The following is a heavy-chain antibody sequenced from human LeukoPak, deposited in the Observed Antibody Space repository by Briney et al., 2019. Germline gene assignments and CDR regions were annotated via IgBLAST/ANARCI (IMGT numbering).Heavy chain of an antibody. D-gene: IGHD2-15*01. Sequence: GGSLRPSCAASGFTFSSYWMHWVRQAPGKGLVWVSRINSDGSSTSYADSVKGRFTISRDNAKNTLYLQMNSLRAEDTAMYYCARNVLPGYFDYWGQGTLVTVSS. CDR2: INSDGSST. CDR3: ARNVLPGYFDY. V-gene: IGHV3-74*01. J-gene: IGHJ4*02. CDR1: GFTFSSYW.